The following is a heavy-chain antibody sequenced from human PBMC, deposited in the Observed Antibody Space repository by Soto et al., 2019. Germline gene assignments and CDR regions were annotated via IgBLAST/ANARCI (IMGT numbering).Heavy chain of an antibody. V-gene: IGHV3-53*01. CDR2: IYSGGTK. CDR1: GFTVNNNH. CDR3: LTAPVVWTY. J-gene: IGHJ4*02. D-gene: IGHD1-1*01. Sequence: GGSLRLSCAASGFTVNNNHMSWVRQAPGKGLEWVSIIYSGGTKYYADSVKGRFTISRDNSKNTLYLQMNSVSVEDTAVYHCLTAPVVWTYWGQGTLVTVSS.